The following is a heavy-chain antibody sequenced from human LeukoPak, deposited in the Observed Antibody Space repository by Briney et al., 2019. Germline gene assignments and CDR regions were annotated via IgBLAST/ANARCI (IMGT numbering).Heavy chain of an antibody. J-gene: IGHJ3*02. CDR1: GYTFTGYY. Sequence: ASVKVSCKASGYTFTGYYMHWVRQAPGQGLEWMGWINPNSGGTNYAQKFQGRVTMTRDTSISTAYMELSRLRSDDTAVYYCARDPKYAYYYDSSGAFDIWGQGTMVTVSS. CDR2: INPNSGGT. V-gene: IGHV1-2*02. CDR3: ARDPKYAYYYDSSGAFDI. D-gene: IGHD3-22*01.